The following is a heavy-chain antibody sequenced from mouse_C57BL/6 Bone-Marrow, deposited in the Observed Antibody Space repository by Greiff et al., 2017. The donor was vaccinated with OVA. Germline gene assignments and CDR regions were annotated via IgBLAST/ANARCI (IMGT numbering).Heavy chain of an antibody. CDR2: IYPGDGDT. J-gene: IGHJ1*03. D-gene: IGHD2-12*01. CDR3: ARLIRRYFDV. V-gene: IGHV1-82*01. CDR1: GYAFSSSW. Sequence: VQLQQSGPELVKPGASVKISCKASGYAFSSSWMNWVKQRPGKGLEWIGRIYPGDGDTNYNGKFKGKATLTADKSSITAYMQLSSLTSEDSAVYFCARLIRRYFDVWGTGTTVTVSS.